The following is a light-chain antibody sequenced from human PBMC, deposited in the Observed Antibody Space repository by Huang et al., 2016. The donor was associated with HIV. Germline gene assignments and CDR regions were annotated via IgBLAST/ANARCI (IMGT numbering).Light chain of an antibody. Sequence: EIVMTQSPATLSVSPGGRATLSCRASESVTGTLAWYQQKPGQAPRLLISGASTRATGIPGRFSGSGSETEFTLTISSLQSEDFAVYYCQQYAKWPPAFGQGTKVEIK. CDR1: ESVTGT. J-gene: IGKJ1*01. V-gene: IGKV3-15*01. CDR2: GAS. CDR3: QQYAKWPPA.